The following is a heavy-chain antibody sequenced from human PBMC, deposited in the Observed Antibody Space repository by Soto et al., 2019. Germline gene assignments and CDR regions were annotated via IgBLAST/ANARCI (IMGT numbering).Heavy chain of an antibody. Sequence: AGGSLRLSCAASGFTFSSYAMSWVRQAPGKGLEWVSAISGSGGSTYYADSVKGRFTISRDNSKNTLYLQMNSLRAEDTAVYYCAKAWASPAALNWFDPWGQGTLVTVSS. V-gene: IGHV3-23*01. J-gene: IGHJ5*02. CDR1: GFTFSSYA. CDR2: ISGSGGST. D-gene: IGHD6-13*01. CDR3: AKAWASPAALNWFDP.